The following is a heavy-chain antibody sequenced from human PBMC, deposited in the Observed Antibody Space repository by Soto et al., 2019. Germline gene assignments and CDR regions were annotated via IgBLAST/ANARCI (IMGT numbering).Heavy chain of an antibody. Sequence: QVQLQESGPGLVKPSETLSLTCSVSGGSISRDSYYWGWIRQPPGKGLEWIGSIYYSGTTHYNHSLESRVILSVDPSRNPFSLQLTSVTAADTAVYYCARHFGRGWDYHFGLDVWGQGTTVTV. CDR3: ARHFGRGWDYHFGLDV. CDR2: IYYSGTT. J-gene: IGHJ6*01. CDR1: GGSISRDSYY. V-gene: IGHV4-39*01. D-gene: IGHD6-19*01.